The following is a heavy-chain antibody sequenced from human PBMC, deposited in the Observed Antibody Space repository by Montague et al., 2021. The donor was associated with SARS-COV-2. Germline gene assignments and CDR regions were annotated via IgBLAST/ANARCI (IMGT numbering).Heavy chain of an antibody. J-gene: IGHJ4*02. CDR3: ARPALGYCSGGSCYSGFDY. CDR1: GGSISSYY. Sequence: SETLSLTCTVSGGSISSYYWSWIRQSPGKGLEWIGYIYYSGSTNYNPSLKSRVTISVDTSKNQFSLKLSSVPAADTAVYYCARPALGYCSGGSCYSGFDYWGQGTLVTVSS. D-gene: IGHD2-15*01. V-gene: IGHV4-59*08. CDR2: IYYSGST.